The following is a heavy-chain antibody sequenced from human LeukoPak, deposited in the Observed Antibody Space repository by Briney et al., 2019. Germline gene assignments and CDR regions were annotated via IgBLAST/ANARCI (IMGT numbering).Heavy chain of an antibody. D-gene: IGHD4-11*01. CDR1: GFTFGTSG. CDR3: AKPDDSSIYRILDY. Sequence: GGSLRLSCAASGFTFGTSGMHWVRQAPGKGLEWVAFIRYDGSHKYYADSVKGRFTISRDNSQNTLYLQMNSLRAEDTGVYYCAKPDDSSIYRILDYWGQGTLVTVSS. V-gene: IGHV3-30*02. J-gene: IGHJ4*02. CDR2: IRYDGSHK.